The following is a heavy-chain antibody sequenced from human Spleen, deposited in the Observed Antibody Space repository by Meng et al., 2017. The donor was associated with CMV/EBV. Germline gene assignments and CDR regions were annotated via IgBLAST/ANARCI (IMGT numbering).Heavy chain of an antibody. Sequence: GESLKISCVASGFSFNTFRMDWVRQAPGKGLEWVSSISSSTNAIYYADSLKGRFTVSRDNAKNSLYLQMDSRRAEDTAVYYCARGRSGYYYYFDSWGQGTPVTVSS. V-gene: IGHV3-21*01. CDR1: GFSFNTFR. D-gene: IGHD3-22*01. CDR3: ARGRSGYYYYFDS. J-gene: IGHJ4*02. CDR2: ISSSTNAI.